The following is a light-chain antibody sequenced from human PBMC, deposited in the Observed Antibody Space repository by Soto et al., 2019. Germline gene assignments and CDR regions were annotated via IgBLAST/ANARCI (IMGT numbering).Light chain of an antibody. Sequence: DIQMTQSPSSLSASVGDSVTITCRASQSVSNFLNWYQQKPGKAPKILIYAASILQSGVPSRFSGSGSGTDFTLTISSLQPEDFATYYCQQTYSLYTFGQGTKLDIK. J-gene: IGKJ2*01. CDR1: QSVSNF. CDR2: AAS. CDR3: QQTYSLYT. V-gene: IGKV1-39*01.